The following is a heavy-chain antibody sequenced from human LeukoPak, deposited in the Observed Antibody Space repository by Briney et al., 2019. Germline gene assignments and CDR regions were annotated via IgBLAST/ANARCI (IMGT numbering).Heavy chain of an antibody. CDR1: GVTFSNYW. CDR3: ARLSRSRTFVY. Sequence: GGSLRLSCAASGVTFSNYWMNWVRQAPGKGLEWVANINRDGSDKRYVDSVRGRFTISRDNAKNSLYLQMNSLRAEDTAVYYCARLSRSRTFVYWGQGTLVTVSS. CDR2: INRDGSDK. J-gene: IGHJ4*02. V-gene: IGHV3-7*01. D-gene: IGHD1-1*01.